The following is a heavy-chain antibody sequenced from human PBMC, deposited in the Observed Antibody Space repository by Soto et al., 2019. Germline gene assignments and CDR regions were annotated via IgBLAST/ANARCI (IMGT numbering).Heavy chain of an antibody. Sequence: XGSLRLSCAASGVTVSSNYMSWVRQAPGKGLDWVSVIYSGGSTYYADSVKGRFTISRDNSKNTLYLQMNSLRAEDTAVYYCERDLHSSGLAFDYWGQGTLVTVSS. CDR2: IYSGGST. CDR1: GVTVSSNY. CDR3: ERDLHSSGLAFDY. D-gene: IGHD6-19*01. V-gene: IGHV3-53*01. J-gene: IGHJ4*02.